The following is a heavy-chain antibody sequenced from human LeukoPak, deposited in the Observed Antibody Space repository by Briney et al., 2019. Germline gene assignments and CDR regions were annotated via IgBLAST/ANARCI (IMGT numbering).Heavy chain of an antibody. CDR2: INHSGST. Sequence: SETLSLTCAVYGGSFSGYYWSWIRQPPGKGLEWIGEINHSGSTNYNPSLKSRVTISVDTSKNQFSLKLNSVNAADTAVYYCARGVGYGSGSFDYWGQGTLVTVSS. J-gene: IGHJ4*02. V-gene: IGHV4-34*01. CDR3: ARGVGYGSGSFDY. D-gene: IGHD3-10*01. CDR1: GGSFSGYY.